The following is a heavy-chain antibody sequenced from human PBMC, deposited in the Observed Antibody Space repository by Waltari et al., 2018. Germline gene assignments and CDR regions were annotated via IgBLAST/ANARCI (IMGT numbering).Heavy chain of an antibody. CDR3: AKDALRITMIVVVTVAGAFDI. D-gene: IGHD3-22*01. Sequence: EVQLLESGGGLVQPGGSLRLSCAASGFTFSSYAMRRVRQVQGTGMEWVSAISGSGGSTYYADSVKGRFTISRDNSKNTLYLQMNSLRAEDTAVYYCAKDALRITMIVVVTVAGAFDIWGQGTMVTVSS. V-gene: IGHV3-23*01. J-gene: IGHJ3*02. CDR1: GFTFSSYA. CDR2: ISGSGGST.